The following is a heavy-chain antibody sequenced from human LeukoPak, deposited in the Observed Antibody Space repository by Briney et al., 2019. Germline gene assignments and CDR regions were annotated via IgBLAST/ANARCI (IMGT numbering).Heavy chain of an antibody. Sequence: PSETLSLTCIVSGGSIRSGDYYWSWIRQPPGKGLEWFGFIYYSGTTSYNPSLKGRVTISIDTSKNQFSMKLTSVTAADTAVYYCARDPRFCSTTNCPYGPNPWGQGTLVTVSS. J-gene: IGHJ5*02. V-gene: IGHV4-30-4*08. CDR1: GGSIRSGDYY. CDR2: IYYSGTT. D-gene: IGHD2-2*01. CDR3: ARDPRFCSTTNCPYGPNP.